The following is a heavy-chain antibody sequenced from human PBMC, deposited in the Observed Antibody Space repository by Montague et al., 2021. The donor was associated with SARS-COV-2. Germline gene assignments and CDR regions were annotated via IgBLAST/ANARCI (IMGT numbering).Heavy chain of an antibody. V-gene: IGHV4-39*01. Sequence: SETLSLTCTVSGGSISSSSYDWGWIRQPPGKGLEWIGSIYDSGSTYYNPSLKSRVTISVDTSKNQFSLKLSSVTAADTAVYYCAGQGNWLLLEYWFDPWGHGTLVTVSS. J-gene: IGHJ5*02. CDR1: GGSISSSSYD. CDR3: AGQGNWLLLEYWFDP. CDR2: IYDSGST. D-gene: IGHD2-2*01.